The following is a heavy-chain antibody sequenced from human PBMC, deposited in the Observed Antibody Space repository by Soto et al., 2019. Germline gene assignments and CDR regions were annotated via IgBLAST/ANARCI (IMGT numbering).Heavy chain of an antibody. D-gene: IGHD3-10*01. CDR1: GFTFSTYT. CDR3: ARDILSGGAYPDS. Sequence: GGSLRLSCAASGFTFSTYTMNWVLQAPGKGLEWISSISSGSSYIYYAGSVKGRFTISRDNAKNSLFLQMNSLRADDTAVYYCARDILSGGAYPDSWGQGTKVTVSS. J-gene: IGHJ5*01. V-gene: IGHV3-21*01. CDR2: ISSGSSYI.